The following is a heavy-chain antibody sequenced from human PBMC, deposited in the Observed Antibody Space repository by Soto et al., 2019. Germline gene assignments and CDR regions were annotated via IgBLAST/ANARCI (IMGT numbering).Heavy chain of an antibody. CDR2: ISAYNGNT. D-gene: IGHD3-22*01. J-gene: IGHJ3*02. Sequence: DSLQVSCKASGYTFTSYGISWVRQAPGQGLEWMGWISAYNGNTNYAQKLQGRVTMTTDTSTSTAYMELRSLRSDDTAVYYCARDHTYDYDSSGYPDAFDIWGQGIMGNV. CDR3: ARDHTYDYDSSGYPDAFDI. CDR1: GYTFTSYG. V-gene: IGHV1-18*01.